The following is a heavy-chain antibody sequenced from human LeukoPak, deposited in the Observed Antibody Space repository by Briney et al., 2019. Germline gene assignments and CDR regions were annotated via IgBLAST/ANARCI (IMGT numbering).Heavy chain of an antibody. D-gene: IGHD6-6*01. Sequence: GGSLRLSCAASGFTFSSYSMNWVRQAPGKGLEWVSSISSSSSYIYYADSVKGRFTIPRDNAKNSLYLQMNSLRAEDTAVYYCARDYIAARLNYYYYYMDVWGKGTTVTVSS. V-gene: IGHV3-21*01. CDR2: ISSSSSYI. CDR1: GFTFSSYS. CDR3: ARDYIAARLNYYYYYMDV. J-gene: IGHJ6*03.